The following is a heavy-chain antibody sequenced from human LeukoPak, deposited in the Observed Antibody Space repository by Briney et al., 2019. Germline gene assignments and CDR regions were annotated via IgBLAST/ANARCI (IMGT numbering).Heavy chain of an antibody. D-gene: IGHD3-9*01. J-gene: IGHJ3*02. CDR3: ARGWEDLRYFDWLSHDAFDI. V-gene: IGHV1-24*01. CDR2: FDPEHGET. Sequence: ASVKVSCKVSGYTLTELSMHWVRQAPGKGLEWMGGFDPEHGETVYAQKFQGRLTMTEDTSTHTAYMELSSLRSDDTAVYYCARGWEDLRYFDWLSHDAFDIWGRGTMVTVSS. CDR1: GYTLTELS.